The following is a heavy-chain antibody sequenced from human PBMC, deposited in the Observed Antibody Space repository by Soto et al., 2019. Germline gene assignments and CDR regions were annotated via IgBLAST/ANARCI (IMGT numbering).Heavy chain of an antibody. CDR1: GFTFSSYW. CDR3: ARVQTYSDSSGYYKEAIDC. V-gene: IGHV3-7*01. J-gene: IGHJ4*02. Sequence: EVQLVESGGGLVQPGGSLRLSCAASGFTFSSYWMTWVRQAPGKGLEWVANIKLDGSERYYVDSVKGRFTISRDTAKNSLYLQMNSLRPEDTAVYYCARVQTYSDSSGYYKEAIDCWGQGTLVTVSS. CDR2: IKLDGSER. D-gene: IGHD3-22*01.